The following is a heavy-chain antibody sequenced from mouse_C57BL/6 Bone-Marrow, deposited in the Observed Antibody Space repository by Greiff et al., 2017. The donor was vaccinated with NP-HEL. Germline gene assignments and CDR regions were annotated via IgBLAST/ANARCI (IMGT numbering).Heavy chain of an antibody. D-gene: IGHD1-1*01. V-gene: IGHV1-42*01. Sequence: DVQLQESGPELVKPGASVKISCKASGYSFTGYYMNWVKQSPEKSLEWIGEINPSTGGTTYNQKFKAKATLTVDKSSSTAYMQLKSLTSEDSAVYYCAGGTTVVAPFDYWGQGTTLTVSS. CDR2: INPSTGGT. CDR1: GYSFTGYY. J-gene: IGHJ2*01. CDR3: AGGTTVVAPFDY.